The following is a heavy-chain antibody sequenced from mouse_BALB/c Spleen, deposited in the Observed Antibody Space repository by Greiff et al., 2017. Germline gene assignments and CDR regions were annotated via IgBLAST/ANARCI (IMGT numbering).Heavy chain of an antibody. J-gene: IGHJ2*01. CDR3: ARPVTTVEYYFDY. CDR1: GYTFTSYW. V-gene: IGHV1S22*01. D-gene: IGHD1-1*01. Sequence: LQQPGSELVRPGASVKLSCKASGYTFTSYWMHWVKQRPGQGLEWIGNIYPGSGSTNYDEKFKGKATLTADKSSNTAYMQLSSLTSEDSAVYFCARPVTTVEYYFDYWGQGTTLTVSS. CDR2: IYPGSGST.